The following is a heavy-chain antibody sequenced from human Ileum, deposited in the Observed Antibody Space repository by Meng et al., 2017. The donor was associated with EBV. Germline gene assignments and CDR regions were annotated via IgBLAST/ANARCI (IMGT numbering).Heavy chain of an antibody. CDR1: GYTFGSYG. D-gene: IGHD2-15*01. CDR3: ASGTPGRNYCDY. CDR2: FVNYVDT. V-gene: IGHV1-18*01. Sequence: QVHLLQSGPEVKKPXASVRVSCKASGYTFGSYGICWVRQAPGQGLEWMGWFVNYVDTYPAPKFQGRVTMTTDTHTNTAFMELRSLTSDDTAVYYCASGTPGRNYCDYWGQGTLVNVSS. J-gene: IGHJ4*02.